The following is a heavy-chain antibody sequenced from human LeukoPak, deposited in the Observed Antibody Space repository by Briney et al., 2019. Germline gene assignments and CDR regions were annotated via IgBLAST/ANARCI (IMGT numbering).Heavy chain of an antibody. CDR1: GFTFDDYA. J-gene: IGHJ1*01. Sequence: GGSLTLSCAASGFTFDDYAMHWVRHAQSKGLEWVSGISWNSGSIGYADSVKGRFTISRDNAKNSLYLQMNSVRAEDTALYSCAKGPRGDPPEYSQHWGQGTLVTVSS. D-gene: IGHD6-25*01. V-gene: IGHV3-9*01. CDR3: AKGPRGDPPEYSQH. CDR2: ISWNSGSI.